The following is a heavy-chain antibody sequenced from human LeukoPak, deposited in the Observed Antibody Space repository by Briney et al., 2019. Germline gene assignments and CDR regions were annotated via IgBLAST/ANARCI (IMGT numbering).Heavy chain of an antibody. D-gene: IGHD2-21*02. CDR1: GFTFSSYA. CDR2: ISGSGGST. J-gene: IGHJ4*02. V-gene: IGHV3-23*01. Sequence: GGSLRLSCAASGFTFSSYAVSWVRQAPGKGLEWVSTISGSGGSTFYADSVKGRFTISRDNSKNTLYLQMNSLRAEDTAVYYCAKVKCGGDCYDYFDYWGQGTLVTVSS. CDR3: AKVKCGGDCYDYFDY.